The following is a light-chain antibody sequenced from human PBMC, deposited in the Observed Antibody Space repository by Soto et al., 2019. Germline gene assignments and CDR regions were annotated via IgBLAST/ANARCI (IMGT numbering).Light chain of an antibody. CDR3: QQFNNWPQT. Sequence: EIVMTQSPATLSVSPGERATLSCRASQSVSSNLAWYQQKGGRAPRLLIYGASTRATGIPARFSGSGSGTEFTLTISSLQSEDFAVYFCQQFNNWPQTFGQGTKVDIK. J-gene: IGKJ1*01. CDR2: GAS. CDR1: QSVSSN. V-gene: IGKV3-15*01.